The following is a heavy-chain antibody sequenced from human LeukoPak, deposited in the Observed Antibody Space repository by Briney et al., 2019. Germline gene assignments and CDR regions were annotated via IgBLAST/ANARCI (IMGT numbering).Heavy chain of an antibody. V-gene: IGHV1-18*01. D-gene: IGHD3-10*01. J-gene: IGHJ3*02. Sequence: ASVKVSCKASGYTFTSYGISWVRQAPGQGLEWMGWISAYNGNTNYAQKLQGRVTMTRDTSTSTVYMELSSLRSEDTAVYYCVFGNDAFDIWGQGTMVTVSS. CDR1: GYTFTSYG. CDR3: VFGNDAFDI. CDR2: ISAYNGNT.